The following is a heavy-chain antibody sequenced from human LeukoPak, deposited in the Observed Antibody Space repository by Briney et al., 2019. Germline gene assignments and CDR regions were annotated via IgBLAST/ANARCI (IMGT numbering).Heavy chain of an antibody. J-gene: IGHJ3*02. CDR3: ARDETTVNAFDI. V-gene: IGHV4-59*01. CDR1: GGSISSYY. D-gene: IGHD4-11*01. CDR2: IYYSGST. Sequence: SETLSLTCTVSGGSISSYYWSWIRQPPGKGLGWIGYIYYSGSTNYNPSLKSRVTISIDTSKNQFSLKLSSVTAAVTAVYYCARDETTVNAFDIWGQGTMVTVSS.